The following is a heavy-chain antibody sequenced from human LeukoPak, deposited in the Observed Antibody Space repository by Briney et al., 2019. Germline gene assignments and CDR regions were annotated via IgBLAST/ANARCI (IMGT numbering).Heavy chain of an antibody. CDR2: INHSGST. CDR3: ARESPIAAAGTGGLFDY. J-gene: IGHJ4*02. Sequence: SETLSLTCAVYGGSFSGYYWSWIRQPPGKGLEWIGEINHSGSTNYNPSLKSRVTISVGTSKNQFSLKLSSVTAADTAVYYCARESPIAAAGTGGLFDYWGQGTLVTVSS. V-gene: IGHV4-34*01. CDR1: GGSFSGYY. D-gene: IGHD6-13*01.